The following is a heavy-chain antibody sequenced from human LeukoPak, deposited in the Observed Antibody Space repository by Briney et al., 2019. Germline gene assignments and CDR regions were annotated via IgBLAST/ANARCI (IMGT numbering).Heavy chain of an antibody. CDR3: ARDMGDSSGFPGYYYYYMDV. CDR1: GFTVSSNY. J-gene: IGHJ6*03. V-gene: IGHV3-66*02. Sequence: PGGSLRLSCAASGFTVSSNYMSWVRQAPGKGLEWVSVIYSGGSTYYADSVKGRFTISRGNSKNTLYLQMNSLRAEDTAVYYCARDMGDSSGFPGYYYYYMDVWGKGTTVTVSS. CDR2: IYSGGST. D-gene: IGHD6-19*01.